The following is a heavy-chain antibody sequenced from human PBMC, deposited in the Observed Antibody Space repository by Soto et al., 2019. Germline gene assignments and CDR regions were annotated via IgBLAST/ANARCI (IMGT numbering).Heavy chain of an antibody. CDR1: GGSFSGYY. V-gene: IGHV4-34*01. D-gene: IGHD2-15*01. J-gene: IGHJ4*02. Sequence: QVQLQQWGAGLLKPSETLSLTCAVYGGSFSGYYWSWIRQPPGKGLEWIGEINHSGSTNYNPSLKSRVTIAVDTSKNQFSLKLSSVTAADTAVYYCAIAAPRYWSCGSSYSGRDSWGQGTLVTVSS. CDR3: AIAAPRYWSCGSSYSGRDS. CDR2: INHSGST.